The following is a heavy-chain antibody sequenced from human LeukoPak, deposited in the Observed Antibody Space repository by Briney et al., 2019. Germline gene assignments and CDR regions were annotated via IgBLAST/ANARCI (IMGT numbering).Heavy chain of an antibody. J-gene: IGHJ4*02. Sequence: ASVKVSCKASGYTFTDYYIHGVRQAPGQGLEWMGWIHPSSGGTKYAQKFQGRVTMTRDTSITTADMELSRLGSDDTAVYYCARDYQGDRSDFDYWGQGALVTVSS. V-gene: IGHV1-2*02. CDR1: GYTFTDYY. CDR3: ARDYQGDRSDFDY. CDR2: IHPSSGGT. D-gene: IGHD1-14*01.